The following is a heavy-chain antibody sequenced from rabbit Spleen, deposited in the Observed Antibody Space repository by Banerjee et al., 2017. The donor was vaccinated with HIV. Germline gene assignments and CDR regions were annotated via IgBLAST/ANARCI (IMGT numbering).Heavy chain of an antibody. CDR3: ARDTGSSFSSYGMDL. Sequence: QEQLEESGGDLVKPEGSLTLTCTASGFSFSSSYWICWVRQAPGKGLEWIACIAGSSGGFTYSATWATGRFTCSKTSSTTVTLQMTRLTVADTATYFCARDTGSSFSSYGMDLWGPGTSSPS. J-gene: IGHJ6*01. CDR2: IAGSSGGFT. CDR1: GFSFSSSYW. V-gene: IGHV1S45*01. D-gene: IGHD8-1*01.